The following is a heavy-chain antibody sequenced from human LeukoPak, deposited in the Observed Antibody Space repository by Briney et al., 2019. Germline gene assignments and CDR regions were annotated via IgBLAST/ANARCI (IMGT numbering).Heavy chain of an antibody. CDR1: GDSVSSNSAA. D-gene: IGHD1-20*01. CDR2: TYYRSKWYN. J-gene: IGHJ6*04. Sequence: SQTLSLTCAISGDSVSSNSAAWNWIRQSPSRGLEWLGRTYYRSKWYNDYAVSVKSRITINPDTSKNQFSLQLNSVTPEDTAVYYCARDWGFNWSSTTGYGMDVWGKGTTVTVSS. V-gene: IGHV6-1*01. CDR3: ARDWGFNWSSTTGYGMDV.